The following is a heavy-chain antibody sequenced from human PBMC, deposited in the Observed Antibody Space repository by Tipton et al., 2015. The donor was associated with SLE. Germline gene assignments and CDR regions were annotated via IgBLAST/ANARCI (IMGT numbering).Heavy chain of an antibody. Sequence: TLSLTCTVSGGSIRSGGYYWSWIRQHPGKGLEWIGYIYYSGSTYYSPSPKSRVTISVDTSKNQFSLKLSSVTAADTALYYCASLSRGPATSFFDYWGQGTLITVSS. J-gene: IGHJ4*02. CDR1: GGSIRSGGYY. V-gene: IGHV4-31*03. D-gene: IGHD3-10*01. CDR3: ASLSRGPATSFFDY. CDR2: IYYSGST.